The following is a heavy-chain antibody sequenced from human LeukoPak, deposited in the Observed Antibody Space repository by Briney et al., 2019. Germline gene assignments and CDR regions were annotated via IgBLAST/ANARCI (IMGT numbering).Heavy chain of an antibody. Sequence: SETLSLTCAVYNGSFSGYYWTWDRQPPGKGLEWIGEVNHSGRTNYNPSLESRVTIAIDTSKIQFSLKLNSVTAADTAVYYCARGPYYYGSGNSYNRLSVVDWGQGTLVTVSS. V-gene: IGHV4-34*01. J-gene: IGHJ4*02. CDR1: NGSFSGYY. CDR2: VNHSGRT. CDR3: ARGPYYYGSGNSYNRLSVVD. D-gene: IGHD3-10*01.